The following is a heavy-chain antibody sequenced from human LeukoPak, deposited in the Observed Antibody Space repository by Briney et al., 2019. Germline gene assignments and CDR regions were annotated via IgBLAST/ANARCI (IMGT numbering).Heavy chain of an antibody. V-gene: IGHV3-7*03. CDR3: ARDRGYSSSWGSFDY. Sequence: GGSLRLSCAASGFSFSSGWMSWVRQALGKGLEWVANIKPDGSATYYVDSVKGRFTMSRDNAKSSLYLQMNNLRAEDTAVYYCARDRGYSSSWGSFDYWGQGTLVTVSS. CDR2: IKPDGSAT. D-gene: IGHD6-13*01. J-gene: IGHJ4*02. CDR1: GFSFSSGW.